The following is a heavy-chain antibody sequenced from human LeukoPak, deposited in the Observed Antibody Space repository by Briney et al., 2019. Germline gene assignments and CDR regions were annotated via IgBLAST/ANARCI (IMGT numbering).Heavy chain of an antibody. Sequence: PGGSLRLSCAASGFTFSNAWMSWVRQAPGKGLEWVSAISGSGGSTYYADSVKGRFTISRDNSKNTLYLQMNSLRAEDTAVYYCAKGRTYYYDSSGYYADYWGRGTLVTVSS. J-gene: IGHJ4*02. D-gene: IGHD3-22*01. CDR1: GFTFSNAW. CDR3: AKGRTYYYDSSGYYADY. CDR2: ISGSGGST. V-gene: IGHV3-23*01.